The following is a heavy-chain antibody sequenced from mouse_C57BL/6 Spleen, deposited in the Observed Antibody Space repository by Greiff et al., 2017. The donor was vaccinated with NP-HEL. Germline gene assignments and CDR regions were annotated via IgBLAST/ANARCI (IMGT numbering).Heavy chain of an antibody. CDR1: GYSITSGYY. CDR2: ISYDGSN. CDR3: ARDKDDGYYGFYWYFDV. J-gene: IGHJ1*03. D-gene: IGHD2-3*01. Sequence: EVQLQESGPGLVKPSQSLSLTCSVTGYSITSGYYWNWIRQFPGNKLEWMGYISYDGSNNYNPSLKNRISITRDTSKNQFFLKLNSVTTEDTATYYCARDKDDGYYGFYWYFDVWGTGTTVTVSS. V-gene: IGHV3-6*01.